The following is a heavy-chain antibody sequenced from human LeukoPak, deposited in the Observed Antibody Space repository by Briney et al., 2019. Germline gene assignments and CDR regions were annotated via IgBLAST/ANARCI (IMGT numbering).Heavy chain of an antibody. CDR2: IGTTINGT. V-gene: IGHV3-23*01. D-gene: IGHD4/OR15-4a*01. CDR3: ASMVAPFDY. J-gene: IGHJ4*02. Sequence: PGGSLRLSCVASGFSFRHYAMTWVRQTPGKGLEWVATIGTTINGTYYADSVRGRFSISRDNSKNTLYLQMNSLRAEDTAVYYCASMVAPFDYWGQGTLVTVSS. CDR1: GFSFRHYA.